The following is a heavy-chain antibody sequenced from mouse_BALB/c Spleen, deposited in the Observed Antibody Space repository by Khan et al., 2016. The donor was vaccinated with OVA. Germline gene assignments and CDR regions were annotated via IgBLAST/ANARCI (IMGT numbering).Heavy chain of an antibody. CDR3: ARTHER. J-gene: IGHJ2*01. Sequence: VQLQQSGAELARPGASVKMSCKASGYTFPSYTMHWVKQRPGQGLEWIGYINPSSGYTKYNQQFKEKATLNADKSSSTAYQQLSSLTSEDSAVYYCARTHERWGQGTTLTGSS. V-gene: IGHV1-4*01. CDR2: INPSSGYT. CDR1: GYTFPSYT.